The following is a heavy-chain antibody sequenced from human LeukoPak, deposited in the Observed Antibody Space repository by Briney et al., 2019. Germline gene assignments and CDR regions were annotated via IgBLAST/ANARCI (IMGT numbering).Heavy chain of an antibody. V-gene: IGHV1-24*01. D-gene: IGHD6-25*01. CDR1: GYTLTELS. J-gene: IGHJ5*01. CDR2: FDPEDGET. CDR3: ATNPGYSSGWSNS. Sequence: ASVKVSCKVSGYTLTELSMHWVRQAPGKGLEWMGGFDPEDGETIYAQKFQGRATMTEDTSTDTAYMELSSLRSEDTAVYYCATNPGYSSGWSNSWGQGTLVTVSS.